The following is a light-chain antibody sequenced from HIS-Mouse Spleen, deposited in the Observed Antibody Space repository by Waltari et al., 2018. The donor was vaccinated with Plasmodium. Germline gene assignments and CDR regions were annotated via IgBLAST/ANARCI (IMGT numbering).Light chain of an antibody. V-gene: IGKV1-5*03. CDR2: KAS. J-gene: IGKJ1*01. Sequence: DIQMTQSPSTRSASVGDRVTITCRASQSISSWLAWYQQKPGKAPKLRIYKASSLESGVPSRFSGSGSGTEFTLTIRSLQPDDFATYYCQQYNSYWTFGQGTKVEIK. CDR1: QSISSW. CDR3: QQYNSYWT.